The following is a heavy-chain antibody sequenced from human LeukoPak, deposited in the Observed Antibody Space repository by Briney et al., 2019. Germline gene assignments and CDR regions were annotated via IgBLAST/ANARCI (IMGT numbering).Heavy chain of an antibody. J-gene: IGHJ4*02. CDR2: LNLDGTTR. CDR1: VFIFSNYW. D-gene: IGHD1-26*01. V-gene: IGHV3-74*01. CDR3: ARESAGSYWG. Sequence: GGSLTLSCAASVFIFSNYWMHWVRQAPGKGLVWVSRLNLDGTTRDYADSVKGRFTISRDNAKNTLSLQMNSLKVDDTAGYYCARESAGSYWGWGQGTLVTVSS.